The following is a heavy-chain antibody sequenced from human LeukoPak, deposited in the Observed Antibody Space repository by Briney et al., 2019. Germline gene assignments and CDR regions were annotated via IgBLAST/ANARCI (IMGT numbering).Heavy chain of an antibody. D-gene: IGHD3-16*02. CDR1: GFSISNYW. J-gene: IGHJ4*02. Sequence: PGGSLRLSCAASGFSISNYWMSWVRQAPGKGLEWVASIKQDGSEEYFVDSVEGRFTISRDNAKNSLYLQMNSLRVEDTAVYYCARNRASLNCWGQGTLVTVSS. V-gene: IGHV3-7*01. CDR3: ARNRASLNC. CDR2: IKQDGSEE.